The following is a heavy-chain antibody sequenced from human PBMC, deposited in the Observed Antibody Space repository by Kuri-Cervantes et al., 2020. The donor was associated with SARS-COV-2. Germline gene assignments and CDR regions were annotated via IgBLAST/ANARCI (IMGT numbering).Heavy chain of an antibody. J-gene: IGHJ4*02. CDR2: ISYDGSNK. D-gene: IGHD1-26*01. V-gene: IGHV3-30*18. Sequence: GGSLRLSCAASGFTISSYGMHWVRQAPGKGLEWVAVISYDGSNKYYADSVRGRFTISRDNSKNTLYLQMNSLRAEDTDVYYCAKEYSGSWGYGYWGQGTLVTVSS. CDR1: GFTISSYG. CDR3: AKEYSGSWGYGY.